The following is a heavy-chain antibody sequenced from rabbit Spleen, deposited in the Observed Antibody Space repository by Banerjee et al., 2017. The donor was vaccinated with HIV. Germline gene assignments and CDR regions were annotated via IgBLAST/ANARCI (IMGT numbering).Heavy chain of an antibody. CDR3: AGDLASVVGWNFGW. D-gene: IGHD3-1*01. J-gene: IGHJ4*01. CDR1: SFSFSDRDV. Sequence: QEQLVESGGGLVKPGASLTLTCKASSFSFSDRDVMCWVRQAPGKGLEWIACINAATGKPVYATWANGRFSISRTSSTTVTLQMTSLTAADTATYLCAGDLASVVGWNFGWWGPGTLVTVS. V-gene: IGHV1S45*01. CDR2: INAATGKP.